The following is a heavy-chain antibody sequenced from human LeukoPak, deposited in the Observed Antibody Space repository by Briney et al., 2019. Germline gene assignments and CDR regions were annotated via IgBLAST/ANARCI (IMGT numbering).Heavy chain of an antibody. Sequence: GSLRLSCAASGFTFSGYSMHWVRQAPGKGLEWLSYISSSGSMIYYADSVKGRFTISRDNAKNSLYLQMNSLRAEDTAVYYCAKDTDYYDSSGPFDYWGQGTLVTVSS. D-gene: IGHD3-22*01. J-gene: IGHJ4*02. CDR2: ISSSGSMI. V-gene: IGHV3-48*04. CDR3: AKDTDYYDSSGPFDY. CDR1: GFTFSGYS.